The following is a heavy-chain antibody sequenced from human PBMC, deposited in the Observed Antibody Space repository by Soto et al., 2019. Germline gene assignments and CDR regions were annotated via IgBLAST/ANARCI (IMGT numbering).Heavy chain of an antibody. CDR3: ARGGVDTVTFDY. CDR2: IIPIFGPS. V-gene: IGHV1-69*01. J-gene: IGHJ4*02. CDR1: GGSLSNYL. D-gene: IGHD5-18*01. Sequence: QVQLVQSGTEVKKPGSSVQVSCKASGGSLSNYLITWVRQAPGQGLEWMGEIIPIFGPSNSAQRFQGRVTITAVESTSTVYMELSNLRSEDTAVYYCARGGVDTVTFDYWGQGTLVTVSS.